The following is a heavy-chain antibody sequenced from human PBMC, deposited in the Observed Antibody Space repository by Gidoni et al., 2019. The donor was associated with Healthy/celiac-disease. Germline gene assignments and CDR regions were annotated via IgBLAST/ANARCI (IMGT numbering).Heavy chain of an antibody. J-gene: IGHJ6*02. CDR2: IIPIFGIA. V-gene: IGHV1-69*04. CDR3: ATSGQDYYGSGSYYYYYYGMDV. D-gene: IGHD3-10*01. Sequence: QVQLVQSGAEVKKPGSSVKVSCKASGGTFSSYAISWVRQAPGQGLEWMGRIIPIFGIANYAQKFQGRVTITADKSTSTAYMELSSLRSEDTAVYYCATSGQDYYGSGSYYYYYYGMDVWGQGTTVTVSS. CDR1: GGTFSSYA.